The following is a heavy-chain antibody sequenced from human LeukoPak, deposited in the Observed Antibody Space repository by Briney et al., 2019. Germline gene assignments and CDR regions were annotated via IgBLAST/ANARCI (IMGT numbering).Heavy chain of an antibody. V-gene: IGHV3-23*01. CDR1: GFTFSSYA. D-gene: IGHD2-15*01. Sequence: GGSLRLSCAASGFTFSSYAMSWVRQAPGKGLEWVSAISGSGGSTYYADSVKGRFTISRDNSKNTLYLQMNSLRAEDTAVYYCASCSGGSCYPPDYFDYWGQGTLVTVSS. J-gene: IGHJ4*02. CDR2: ISGSGGST. CDR3: ASCSGGSCYPPDYFDY.